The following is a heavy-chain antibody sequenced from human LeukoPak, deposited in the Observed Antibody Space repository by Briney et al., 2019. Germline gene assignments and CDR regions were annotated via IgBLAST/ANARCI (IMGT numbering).Heavy chain of an antibody. Sequence: ASVKVSCKTSGYTFAVYHIHWVRQAPGQGLEWMGWINPNSGGTNYAQKLQDRVTMTGDTSISTAYMELRSLTSDDAAVYYCGLVASGNWWFDPWGQGTLVTVSS. J-gene: IGHJ5*02. CDR1: GYTFAVYH. D-gene: IGHD2-8*02. CDR2: INPNSGGT. V-gene: IGHV1-2*02. CDR3: GLVASGNWWFDP.